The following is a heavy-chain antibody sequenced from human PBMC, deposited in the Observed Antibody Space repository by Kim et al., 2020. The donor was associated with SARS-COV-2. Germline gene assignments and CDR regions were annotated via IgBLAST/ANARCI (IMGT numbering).Heavy chain of an antibody. CDR1: GFTISNYP. CDR3: ARAQVEITLLLVAIVSSRTCCDY. J-gene: IGHJ4*02. CDR2: INDRGGST. D-gene: IGHD2-21*01. Sequence: GGSLRLSCVVKGFTISNYPMNWVRLAPGKGLEWVSSINDRGGSTDYADSVKGRFTISRDNSKNTLLLQMNSLRAEDTALYYCARAQVEITLLLVAIVSSRTCCDYWGQGSLVTVSS. V-gene: IGHV3-23*01.